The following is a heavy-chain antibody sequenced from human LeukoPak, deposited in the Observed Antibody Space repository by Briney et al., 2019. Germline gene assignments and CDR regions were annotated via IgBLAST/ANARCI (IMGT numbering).Heavy chain of an antibody. J-gene: IGHJ4*02. CDR1: GFTFSSYA. Sequence: GGSLRLSCAASGFTFSSYAMHWVRQAPGKGLEWVAVISYDGSNKYYADSVKGRFTISRDNSKNTLYLQMNSLRAEDTAVYYCARVTGSSSCFDYWGQGTLVTVSS. V-gene: IGHV3-30-3*01. CDR3: ARVTGSSSCFDY. D-gene: IGHD6-13*01. CDR2: ISYDGSNK.